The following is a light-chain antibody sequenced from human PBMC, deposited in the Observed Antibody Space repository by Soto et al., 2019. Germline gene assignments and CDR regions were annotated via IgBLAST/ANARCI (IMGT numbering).Light chain of an antibody. Sequence: QSALTQPHSVSGSPGQSVTISCTGTSSDVGGYNYVSWYQRHPGKAPKLMIYDVRRRPSGVPDRFSGSKSGNTASLTISGLQAEDEADYYCCSYAGSYTVVFGGGTKLTVL. V-gene: IGLV2-11*01. J-gene: IGLJ2*01. CDR2: DVR. CDR3: CSYAGSYTVV. CDR1: SSDVGGYNY.